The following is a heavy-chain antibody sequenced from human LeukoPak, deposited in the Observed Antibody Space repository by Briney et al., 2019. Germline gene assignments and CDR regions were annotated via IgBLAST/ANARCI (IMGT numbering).Heavy chain of an antibody. J-gene: IGHJ4*02. D-gene: IGHD6-13*01. CDR3: ARVLAAGIGDLDY. CDR2: INPNSGGT. Sequence: ASVKVSCKASGYTFTGYYMHWVRQAPGQGLEWMGWINPNSGGTNYAQKFQGRVTMTRDTSISTAYMELSRLRSDDTAVYYCARVLAAGIGDLDYWGQGTLVTVSS. CDR1: GYTFTGYY. V-gene: IGHV1-2*02.